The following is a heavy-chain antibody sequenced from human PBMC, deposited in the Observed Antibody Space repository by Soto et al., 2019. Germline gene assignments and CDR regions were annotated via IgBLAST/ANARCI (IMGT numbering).Heavy chain of an antibody. CDR3: TRANWYSEY. CDR1: GGSISNHY. CDR2: IYYTGNT. V-gene: IGHV4-59*11. Sequence: QVQLQESGPGLVKPSETLSLTCSVSGGSISNHYWSWIRQPPGKGLEWIGYIYYTGNTNYKPSLKSRVTMSVDTSRNQISLKLTTVTAADTAVYYCTRANWYSEYWGQGTLVTVSS. J-gene: IGHJ4*02. D-gene: IGHD7-27*01.